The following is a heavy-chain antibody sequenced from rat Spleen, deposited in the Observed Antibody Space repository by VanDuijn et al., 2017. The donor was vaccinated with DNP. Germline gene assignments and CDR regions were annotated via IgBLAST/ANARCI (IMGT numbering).Heavy chain of an antibody. CDR1: GFTLTDYY. Sequence: EVHLVESGGGLVQPGRSLKLSCAASGFTLTDYYMAWVRQTPTKGLEWVAYINYDGGSTYSGDSVKGRFTISRDNAKNTLYLQMSSLRSEDMATYYCARHVLPLRVWDYWGQGVMVTVSS. J-gene: IGHJ2*01. CDR3: ARHVLPLRVWDY. D-gene: IGHD1-4*01. V-gene: IGHV5-22*01. CDR2: INYDGGST.